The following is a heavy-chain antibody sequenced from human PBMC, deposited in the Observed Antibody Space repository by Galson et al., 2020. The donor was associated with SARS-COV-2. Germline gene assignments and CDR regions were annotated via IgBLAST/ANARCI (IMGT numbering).Heavy chain of an antibody. D-gene: IGHD2-21*02. CDR3: AREANFFLVVTATRMCYFDH. V-gene: IGHV4-34*01. CDR1: GGSFSGYY. CDR2: INSSGRT. Sequence: SETLSLTCAVSGGSFSGYYWSWIRQPPGKGLEWIGEINSSGRTNYNPSLKSRVTISVDTAKNHFYLKLSSVTAADTAVYYCAREANFFLVVTATRMCYFDHWGRGTLATVSS. J-gene: IGHJ4*02.